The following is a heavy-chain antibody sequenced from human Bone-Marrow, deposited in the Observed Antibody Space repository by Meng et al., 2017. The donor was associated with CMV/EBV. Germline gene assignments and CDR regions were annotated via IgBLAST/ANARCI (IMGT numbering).Heavy chain of an antibody. J-gene: IGHJ5*02. Sequence: ASVKVSCKASGYTFTSYGISWVRQAPGQGLEWMGWISAYNGNTNYAQKLQGRVTMTTDTSTSTAYMELRSLRSDDTAVYYCARGSSGSYYLDWFDPWGQGTLDTVSS. CDR2: ISAYNGNT. CDR3: ARGSSGSYYLDWFDP. V-gene: IGHV1-18*01. D-gene: IGHD1-26*01. CDR1: GYTFTSYG.